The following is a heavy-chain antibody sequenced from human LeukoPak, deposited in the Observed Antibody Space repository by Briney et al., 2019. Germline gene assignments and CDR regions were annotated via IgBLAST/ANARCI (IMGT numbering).Heavy chain of an antibody. CDR2: ISYDGSNK. D-gene: IGHD2-21*01. CDR3: ARDSESGPIVVVIAIQSFDY. CDR1: GFTFSSYA. V-gene: IGHV3-30-3*01. J-gene: IGHJ4*02. Sequence: PGGSLRLSCAASGFTFSSYAMHWVRQAPGKGLEWVAVISYDGSNKYYADSVKGRFTISRDNSKNTLYLQMNSLRAEDTAVYYCARDSESGPIVVVIAIQSFDYWGQGTLVTVSS.